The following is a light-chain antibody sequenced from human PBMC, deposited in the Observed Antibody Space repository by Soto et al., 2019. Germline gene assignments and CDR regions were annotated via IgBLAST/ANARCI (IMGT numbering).Light chain of an antibody. J-gene: IGKJ1*01. CDR3: QKYNSYPLT. V-gene: IGKV1-6*01. CDR2: VTS. CDR1: QSISSK. Sequence: SVAYLSTSVGDSVTITCRASQSISSKLNWYQQKPGKAPKLLIYVTSNLQSGVPSRFSGSGSGTEFALTISGLQPDDCATYYCQKYNSYPLTCGQGTKGDIK.